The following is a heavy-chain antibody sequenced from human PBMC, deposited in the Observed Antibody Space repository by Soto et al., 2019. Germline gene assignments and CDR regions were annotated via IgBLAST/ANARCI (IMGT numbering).Heavy chain of an antibody. Sequence: GESLKISCQGSGYSFTSYWIGWVRQMPGKGLEWMGIIYPGDSDTRYSPSFQGQVTISADKSISTAYLQWSSLKASDTAMYYCARQGDSSGYYSYYYYYGMDVWGQGTTVTVSS. J-gene: IGHJ6*02. CDR1: GYSFTSYW. D-gene: IGHD3-22*01. CDR2: IYPGDSDT. V-gene: IGHV5-51*01. CDR3: ARQGDSSGYYSYYYYYGMDV.